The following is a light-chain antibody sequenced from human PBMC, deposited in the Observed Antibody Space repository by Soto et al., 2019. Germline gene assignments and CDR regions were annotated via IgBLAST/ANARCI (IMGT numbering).Light chain of an antibody. CDR3: QQYGSSSWT. J-gene: IGKJ1*01. Sequence: EIVLTQSPGTLSLSRGERATLSCRASQSLTRNLAWYQHKPGQSPRLLIYGASSRATGIPDRFSGSGSGTEFTLTISRLEPEDFAVYYCQQYGSSSWTFGQGTKVDI. CDR1: QSLTRN. V-gene: IGKV3-20*01. CDR2: GAS.